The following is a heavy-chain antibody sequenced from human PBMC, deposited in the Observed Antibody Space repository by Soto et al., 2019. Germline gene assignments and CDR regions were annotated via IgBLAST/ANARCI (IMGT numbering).Heavy chain of an antibody. CDR1: GSTFSSYA. CDR3: ARPLWRNDYNWGYFDL. CDR2: ISYDGSNK. V-gene: IGHV3-30-3*01. Sequence: SLRLSCAASGSTFSSYAMHWVRQAPGKGLEWVAVISYDGSNKYYADSVKGRFTISRDNSKNTLYPQMNSLRAEDTAVYYCARPLWRNDYNWGYFDLWGRGTLVTVSS. D-gene: IGHD4-4*01. J-gene: IGHJ2*01.